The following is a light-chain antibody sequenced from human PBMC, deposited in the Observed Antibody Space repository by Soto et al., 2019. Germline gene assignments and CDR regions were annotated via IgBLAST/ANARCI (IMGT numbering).Light chain of an antibody. CDR1: QSISSY. Sequence: DIQMTQSPSSLSASVGDRVTITCRASQSISSYLNWYQQKPGKAPKLLIYAASSLQSGVPSRFSGSGSGTEFTLTISSVQPDDFATYYCQQFNSYSWTFGQGTKVEIK. J-gene: IGKJ1*01. V-gene: IGKV1-39*01. CDR2: AAS. CDR3: QQFNSYSWT.